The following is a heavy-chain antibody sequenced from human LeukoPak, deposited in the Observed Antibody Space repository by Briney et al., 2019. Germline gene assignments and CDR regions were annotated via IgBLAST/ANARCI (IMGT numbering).Heavy chain of an antibody. Sequence: GGSLRLSCAASGFTFRSYSMSWVRQAPGKGLEWVSTISANGGKTFYPDSVKGRFSISRDNSKNALYLQINTLRAEDTAVYYCAQDHFRYFGSGSVVQFWGQGTLVTVSS. D-gene: IGHD3-10*01. CDR3: AQDHFRYFGSGSVVQF. V-gene: IGHV3-23*01. CDR2: ISANGGKT. J-gene: IGHJ4*02. CDR1: GFTFRSYS.